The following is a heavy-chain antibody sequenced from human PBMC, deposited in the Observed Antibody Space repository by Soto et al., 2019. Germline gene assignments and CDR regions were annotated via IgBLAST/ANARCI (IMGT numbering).Heavy chain of an antibody. CDR3: TSDRSGGPIVVPWFDP. J-gene: IGHJ5*02. V-gene: IGHV3-7*01. Sequence: EVQLVESGGGLVQPGGSLRLSCAASGFTFSNYWMSWVRQAPGKGLEWVANIKQDGSETYYVDSVKGRFTISRDNAKKSLYMQMNGLRAEDTAVYYCTSDRSGGPIVVPWFDPWGQGTLVTVSS. CDR2: IKQDGSET. D-gene: IGHD2-15*01. CDR1: GFTFSNYW.